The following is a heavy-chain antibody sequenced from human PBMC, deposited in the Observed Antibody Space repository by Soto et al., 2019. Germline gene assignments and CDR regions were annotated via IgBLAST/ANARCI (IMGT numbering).Heavy chain of an antibody. Sequence: QVQLVESGGGVVQPGRSLRLSCAASGFTFSSYAMHWVRQAPGKGLEWVAVISYDGSNKYYADSVKGRFTISRDNSKNTLYLQMNSLRAEDTAVYYCPRDEGATDAFDIWGQLTMVTVSS. CDR2: ISYDGSNK. D-gene: IGHD1-26*01. J-gene: IGHJ3*02. V-gene: IGHV3-30-3*01. CDR1: GFTFSSYA. CDR3: PRDEGATDAFDI.